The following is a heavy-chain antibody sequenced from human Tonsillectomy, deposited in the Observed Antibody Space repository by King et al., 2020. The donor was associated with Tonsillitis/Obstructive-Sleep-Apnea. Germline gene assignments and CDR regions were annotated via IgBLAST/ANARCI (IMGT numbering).Heavy chain of an antibody. CDR1: GFTFSSYA. CDR3: ARVRTPSYYDSSATGGVMDV. Sequence: QLVQSGGGVVQPGRSLRLYCAASGFTFSSYAMHWVRQAPGKGLEWVAVVSYDGTNKYYADSVKGRFTISRDNSKNTLFLQMNSLRAEDTAVYYCARVRTPSYYDSSATGGVMDVWGQGTTVTVSS. V-gene: IGHV3-30*04. J-gene: IGHJ6*02. D-gene: IGHD3-22*01. CDR2: VSYDGTNK.